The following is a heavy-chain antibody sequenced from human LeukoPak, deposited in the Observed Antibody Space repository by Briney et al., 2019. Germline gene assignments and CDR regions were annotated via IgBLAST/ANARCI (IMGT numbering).Heavy chain of an antibody. CDR2: ISSNGGST. CDR3: ARYSYGTLDY. J-gene: IGHJ4*02. V-gene: IGHV3-64*01. D-gene: IGHD5-18*01. CDR1: GFTFSSYA. Sequence: AGGSLRLSCAAPGFTFSSYAMHWVRQAPGKGLEYVSAISSNGGSTYYANSVKGRFTISRDNSKNTLYLQMGSLRAEDMAVYYRARYSYGTLDYWGQGTLVTVSS.